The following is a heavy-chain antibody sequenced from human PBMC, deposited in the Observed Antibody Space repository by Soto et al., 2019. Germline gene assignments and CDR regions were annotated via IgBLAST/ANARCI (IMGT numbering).Heavy chain of an antibody. D-gene: IGHD3-22*01. Sequence: ASVKVSCTASGYTFTNNGISWVRQAPGQGLEWVGWVSAYNGDTKYAQKFQGRVTMTTDTPTTTAYMELRSLRSDDTAVYYCARDPSNSSGYYQFFDFWGQGTLVTVSS. CDR1: GYTFTNNG. V-gene: IGHV1-18*01. CDR2: VSAYNGDT. J-gene: IGHJ4*02. CDR3: ARDPSNSSGYYQFFDF.